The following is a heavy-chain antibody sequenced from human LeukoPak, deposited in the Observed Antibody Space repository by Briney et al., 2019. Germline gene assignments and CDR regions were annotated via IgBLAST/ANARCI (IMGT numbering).Heavy chain of an antibody. CDR2: INTDGSST. D-gene: IGHD3-22*01. J-gene: IGHJ4*02. CDR3: ARDLQAYYNDSSGYL. V-gene: IGHV3-74*01. Sequence: GGSLRLSCAASGFTFSSYWMHWVRQAPGEGVVGVSRINTDGSSTSYADPVKGRFTISGDNAKNTLYLQMNSLRAEDTAVHYCARDLQAYYNDSSGYLWGQGTLVTVSS. CDR1: GFTFSSYW.